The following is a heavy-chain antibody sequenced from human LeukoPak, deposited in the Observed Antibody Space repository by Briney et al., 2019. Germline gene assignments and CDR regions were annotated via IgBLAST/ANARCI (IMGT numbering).Heavy chain of an antibody. D-gene: IGHD3-10*01. J-gene: IGHJ4*02. Sequence: GGSLRLSCAASGFTFRSYAMHWVRQAPGKGLEWVAVISYDGSNKYYADSVKGRSTISRDNSKNTLYLQMNSLRAEDTAVYYCATIDSGYGVYFDYWGQGTLVTVSS. CDR1: GFTFRSYA. CDR2: ISYDGSNK. CDR3: ATIDSGYGVYFDY. V-gene: IGHV3-30*14.